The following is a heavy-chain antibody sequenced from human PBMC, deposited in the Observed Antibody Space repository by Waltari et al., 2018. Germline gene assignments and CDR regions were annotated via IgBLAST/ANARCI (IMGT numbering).Heavy chain of an antibody. CDR3: AKEPTLYSAEEGAFDI. V-gene: IGHV3-23*01. CDR1: GFTFRRYA. CDR2: ISGSGGST. D-gene: IGHD2-8*01. J-gene: IGHJ3*02. Sequence: EVQLLESGGGLVQPGGSLRLSCAASGFTFRRYAMSWVRQAPGKGLEWVSAISGSGGSTYYADSVKGRFTISRDNSKNTLYLQMNSLRAEDTAVYYCAKEPTLYSAEEGAFDIWGQGTMVTVSS.